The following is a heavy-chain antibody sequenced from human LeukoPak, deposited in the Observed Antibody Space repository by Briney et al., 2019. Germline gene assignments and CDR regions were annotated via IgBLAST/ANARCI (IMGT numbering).Heavy chain of an antibody. CDR2: TYYRSKWYN. CDR3: ARDRKGYSSSWLQNPNYYYYGMDV. J-gene: IGHJ6*02. D-gene: IGHD6-13*01. V-gene: IGHV6-1*01. Sequence: SQTLSLTCAISGDSVSSNSAAWNWIRQSPSRGLEWLGRTYYRSKWYNDYAVSVKSRITINPDTSKNQFSLQLNSVTPEDTAVYYCARDRKGYSSSWLQNPNYYYYGMDVWGQGTTVTVSS. CDR1: GDSVSSNSAA.